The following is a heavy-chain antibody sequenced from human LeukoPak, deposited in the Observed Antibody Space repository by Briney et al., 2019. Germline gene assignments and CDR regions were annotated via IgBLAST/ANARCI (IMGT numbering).Heavy chain of an antibody. CDR2: INPSGGST. Sequence: ASVKVSCKASGYTFTSYYMHWARQAPGQGLEWMGIINPSGGSTSYAQKFQGRVTMTRDTSTSTVYMELSSLRSEDTAVYYCARDEYCSGGSCYPSEVWGQGTLVTVSS. CDR3: ARDEYCSGGSCYPSEV. V-gene: IGHV1-46*01. D-gene: IGHD2-15*01. CDR1: GYTFTSYY. J-gene: IGHJ4*02.